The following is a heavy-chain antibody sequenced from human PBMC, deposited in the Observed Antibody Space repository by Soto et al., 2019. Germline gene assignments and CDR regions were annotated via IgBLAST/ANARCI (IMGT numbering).Heavy chain of an antibody. CDR1: GYNFVDHY. D-gene: IGHD2-15*01. Sequence: ASVKVSCKASGYNFVDHYIHWLRQTPGQGFEWMGYIDPQNGVARLSQNFKYRVIMTSDTSITTVFMQLNNLRAEDTAVYYCARITDIVVVVAATDYWGQGTLVTVSS. J-gene: IGHJ4*02. CDR3: ARITDIVVVVAATDY. CDR2: IDPQNGVA. V-gene: IGHV1-2*02.